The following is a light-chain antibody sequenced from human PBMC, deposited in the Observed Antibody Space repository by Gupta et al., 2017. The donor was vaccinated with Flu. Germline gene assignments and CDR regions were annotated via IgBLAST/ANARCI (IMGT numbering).Light chain of an antibody. J-gene: IGLJ2*01. Sequence: QPVLTQPPSSSASPGESARLTCTLPSDINVGSYNIYWYQQQPGSPPRYLLYYYSDSDKGQGSGVPSRFSGSKAASANTGILLISGLQSEDEADYSCMIWPSNHVVFGGGTNLPVL. CDR3: MIWPSNHVV. CDR1: SDINVGSYN. CDR2: YYSDSDK. V-gene: IGLV5-37*01.